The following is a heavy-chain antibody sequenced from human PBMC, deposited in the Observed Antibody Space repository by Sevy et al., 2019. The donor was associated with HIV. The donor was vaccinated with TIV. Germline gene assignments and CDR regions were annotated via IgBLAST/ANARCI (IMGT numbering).Heavy chain of an antibody. J-gene: IGHJ4*02. D-gene: IGHD3-22*01. CDR1: GFTFSNYA. CDR2: ISYDGSNK. CDR3: ARDSDYYDSSGLVSADY. V-gene: IGHV3-30-3*01. Sequence: WGSLRLSCAASGFTFSNYAMHWVRQAPGKGLEWVAVISYDGSNKYSADSVKGRFTISRDNSKNTLYLQMNSLRAEDTAVYYCARDSDYYDSSGLVSADYWGQGTLVTVSS.